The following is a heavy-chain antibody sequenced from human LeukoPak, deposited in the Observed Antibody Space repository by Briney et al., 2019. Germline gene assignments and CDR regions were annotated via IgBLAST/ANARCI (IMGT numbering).Heavy chain of an antibody. CDR3: TGPSFDASGMGFDP. D-gene: IGHD3-10*01. Sequence: GGSLRLSCAASEFTVSSNSMSWVRQAPGKGLEWVSGVYSGGSTFYADSVKGRFTISRDNVKNTLYLQMNSLRVEDTAVYYCTGPSFDASGMGFDPWGQGALVTVSS. CDR1: EFTVSSNS. V-gene: IGHV3-66*04. J-gene: IGHJ5*02. CDR2: VYSGGST.